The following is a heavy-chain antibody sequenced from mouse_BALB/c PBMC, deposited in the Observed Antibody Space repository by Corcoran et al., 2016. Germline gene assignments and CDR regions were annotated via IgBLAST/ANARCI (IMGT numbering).Heavy chain of an antibody. CDR1: GYTFTDYN. J-gene: IGHJ3*01. Sequence: EVLLQQSGPELVKSGASVKIPCKASGYTFTDYNMDWVKQSHGKSLEWIGDINPNNGGTIYNQKFKGKATLTVDKSSSTAYMELRSLTSEDTAVYYCARENYYRFAYWGQGTLVTVSA. CDR3: ARENYYRFAY. V-gene: IGHV1-18*01. CDR2: INPNNGGT. D-gene: IGHD1-1*01.